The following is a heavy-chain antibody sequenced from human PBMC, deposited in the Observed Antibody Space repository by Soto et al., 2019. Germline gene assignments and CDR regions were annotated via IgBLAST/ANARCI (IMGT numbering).Heavy chain of an antibody. J-gene: IGHJ6*02. CDR1: GGTFSSYA. Sequence: GASVKVSCKASGGTFSSYAISWVRQAPGQGLEWMGGIIPIFGTANYAQKFQGRVTITADKSTSTAYMELSSLRSEDTAVYYCARDYYGSGSYIYYYGMDVWGQGTTVTVSS. V-gene: IGHV1-69*06. D-gene: IGHD3-10*01. CDR3: ARDYYGSGSYIYYYGMDV. CDR2: IIPIFGTA.